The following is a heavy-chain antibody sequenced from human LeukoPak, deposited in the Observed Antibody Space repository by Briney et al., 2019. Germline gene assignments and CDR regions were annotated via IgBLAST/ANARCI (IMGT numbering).Heavy chain of an antibody. CDR3: AKVSGSYIRDYFDY. V-gene: IGHV3-23*01. Sequence: GGSLRLSCAASGFTVSSDYMTWVRQAPGKGLEWVSAISGSGGSTYYADSVKGRFTISRDNSKNTLYLQMNSLRAEDTAVYYCAKVSGSYIRDYFDYWGQGTLVTVSS. CDR2: ISGSGGST. J-gene: IGHJ4*02. CDR1: GFTVSSDY. D-gene: IGHD1-26*01.